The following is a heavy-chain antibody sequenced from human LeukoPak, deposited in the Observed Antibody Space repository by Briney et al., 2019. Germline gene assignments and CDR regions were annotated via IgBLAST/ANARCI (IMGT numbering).Heavy chain of an antibody. V-gene: IGHV3-64*04. D-gene: IGHD1-26*01. CDR3: AKRGGSPIDYYYYYGMDV. Sequence: GGSLRLSCSASGFTFSDYAVHWVRQAPGKGLQYASGITNNGGTTYYADSVKGRFTISRDNSKNTLYLQMNSLRAEDTAVYYCAKRGGSPIDYYYYYGMDVWGQGTTVTVSS. J-gene: IGHJ6*02. CDR2: ITNNGGTT. CDR1: GFTFSDYA.